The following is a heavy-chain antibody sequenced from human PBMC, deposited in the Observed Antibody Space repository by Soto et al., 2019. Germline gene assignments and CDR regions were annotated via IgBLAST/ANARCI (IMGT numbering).Heavy chain of an antibody. Sequence: QVQLVQSGAEEKKPGASVKVSCKASGYTFTCYAMHWVRQAPGQRLEWMGWINAANGNTKYSQKFQGRVTITRDTSASTAYMELSSLRSEDTAVYYCARAWVVVTAPDYWGQGTLVTVSS. V-gene: IGHV1-3*05. J-gene: IGHJ4*02. D-gene: IGHD2-21*02. CDR1: GYTFTCYA. CDR2: INAANGNT. CDR3: ARAWVVVTAPDY.